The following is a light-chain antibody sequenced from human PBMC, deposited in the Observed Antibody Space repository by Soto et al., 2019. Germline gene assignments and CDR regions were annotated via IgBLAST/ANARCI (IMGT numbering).Light chain of an antibody. CDR1: SSDVGDYNY. J-gene: IGLJ2*01. V-gene: IGLV2-11*01. CDR3: CSFAGSYTFVV. CDR2: DVS. Sequence: QSALTQPRSVSGSPGQSVTISCTGTSSDVGDYNYVSWYQQYPGKAPKLVIYDVSKRPSGVPDRFSGSKSGNTASLTISGLQAEDEADYYCCSFAGSYTFVVFGGGTKLTVL.